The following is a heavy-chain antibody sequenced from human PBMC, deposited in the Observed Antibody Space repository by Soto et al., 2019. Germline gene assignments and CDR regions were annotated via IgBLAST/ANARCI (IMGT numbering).Heavy chain of an antibody. CDR3: ARHPGYYDILTGYTTYYFDS. V-gene: IGHV4-30-2*01. J-gene: IGHJ4*02. D-gene: IGHD3-9*01. CDR1: GGSISSGGYS. Sequence: SETLSLTCAVSGGSISSGGYSWSWIRQPPGKGLEWIGYIYHSGSTYYNPSLKSRVTISVDRSKNQFFLGLSSVTAADTAVYYCARHPGYYDILTGYTTYYFDSWGQGILVTVSS. CDR2: IYHSGST.